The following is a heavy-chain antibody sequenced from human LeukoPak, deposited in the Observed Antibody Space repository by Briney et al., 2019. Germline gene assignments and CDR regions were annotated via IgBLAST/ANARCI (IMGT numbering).Heavy chain of an antibody. CDR1: GGSISSGSYY. D-gene: IGHD6-6*01. J-gene: IGHJ4*02. V-gene: IGHV4-61*01. CDR3: ARGLGSSSSPY. CDR2: IYYSGST. Sequence: SETLSLTCTVSGGSISSGSYYWSWIRQPPGKGLEWIGYIYYSGSTNYNPSLKSRVTISVDTSKNQFSLKLSSVTAADTAVYYCARGLGSSSSPYWGQGTLVTVSS.